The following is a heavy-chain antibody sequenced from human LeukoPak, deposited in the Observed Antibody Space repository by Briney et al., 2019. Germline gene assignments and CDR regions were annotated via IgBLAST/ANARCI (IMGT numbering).Heavy chain of an antibody. J-gene: IGHJ3*02. CDR3: ATATTEVTPDAFDI. V-gene: IGHV3-53*01. CDR2: IYSGGGT. Sequence: GGSLRLSCAVSGFTVNRNYMTWVRQAPGKGLQWVSVIYSGGGTYYTDSVKGRFTISRDNSKNTLYPQMNNLRAEDTAVYYCATATTEVTPDAFDIWGQGTMVTVSS. D-gene: IGHD4-23*01. CDR1: GFTVNRNY.